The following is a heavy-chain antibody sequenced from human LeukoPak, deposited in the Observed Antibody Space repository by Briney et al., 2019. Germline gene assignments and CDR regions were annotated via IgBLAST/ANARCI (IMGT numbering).Heavy chain of an antibody. CDR3: TTDDSSGWYRWFDP. Sequence: PGGSLRLSCAASGFTFSNAWMSWVRQTPRNRLEWVGRIKSKTDGGTTDYAAPVKGRFTISRDDSKNTLYLQMNSLKTEDTAVYYCTTDDSSGWYRWFDPWGQGTLVTVSS. CDR1: GFTFSNAW. J-gene: IGHJ5*02. CDR2: IKSKTDGGTT. D-gene: IGHD6-19*01. V-gene: IGHV3-15*01.